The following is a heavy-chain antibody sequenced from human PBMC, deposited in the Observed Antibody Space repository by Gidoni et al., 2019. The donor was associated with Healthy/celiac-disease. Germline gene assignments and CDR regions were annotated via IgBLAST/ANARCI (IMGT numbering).Heavy chain of an antibody. CDR3: ARDEFKQWLALDY. CDR2: IKQDGSEK. J-gene: IGHJ4*02. D-gene: IGHD6-19*01. CDR1: GFTFSSYW. Sequence: EVQLVESGGGLVQPGGSLRLSCAASGFTFSSYWMSWVRQAPGKGLEWVANIKQDGSEKYYVDSVKGRFTISRDNAKNSLYLQMNSLRAEDTAVYYCARDEFKQWLALDYWGQGTLVTVSS. V-gene: IGHV3-7*03.